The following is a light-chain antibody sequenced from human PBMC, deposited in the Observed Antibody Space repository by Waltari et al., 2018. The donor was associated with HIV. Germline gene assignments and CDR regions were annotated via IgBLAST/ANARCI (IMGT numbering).Light chain of an antibody. J-gene: IGLJ1*01. V-gene: IGLV2-8*01. CDR1: SSDVAGYNY. Sequence: QSALTQPPSASGSPGQSVTISCTGTSSDVAGYNYVSWYQQPPGKAPKLRIYEVNKRPSGVPDRFSGSKSGNTASLTVSGLQAEDEADYYCSSYAGTRYVFGTGTKVTVL. CDR3: SSYAGTRYV. CDR2: EVN.